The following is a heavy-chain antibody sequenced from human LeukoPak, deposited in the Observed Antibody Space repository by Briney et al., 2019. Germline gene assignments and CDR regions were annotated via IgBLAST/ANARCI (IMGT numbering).Heavy chain of an antibody. Sequence: GGSLRLSCAASGFTVSRNHMSWVRQTPGKGLEWVSVIYSDGRTDYADSVKGRFTISRDDSKNTLDLQMSSLRAEDTALYYCARDGGSGWSSAFFDFWGQGTLVTVSS. D-gene: IGHD6-19*01. CDR1: GFTVSRNH. CDR3: ARDGGSGWSSAFFDF. J-gene: IGHJ4*02. V-gene: IGHV3-53*01. CDR2: IYSDGRT.